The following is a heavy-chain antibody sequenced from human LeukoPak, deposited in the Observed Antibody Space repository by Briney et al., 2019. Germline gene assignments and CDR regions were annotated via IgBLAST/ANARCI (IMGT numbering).Heavy chain of an antibody. V-gene: IGHV4-4*07. J-gene: IGHJ3*02. CDR2: IYTSGST. D-gene: IGHD2-21*02. Sequence: SETLSLTCTVSGGSISSYYWSWIRQPAGKGLEWIGRIYTSGSTNYNPSLKSRVTMSVDTSKNQFSLKLSSVTAADTAVYYCARSVVTPTLYAFDIWGQGTMVAVSS. CDR1: GGSISSYY. CDR3: ARSVVTPTLYAFDI.